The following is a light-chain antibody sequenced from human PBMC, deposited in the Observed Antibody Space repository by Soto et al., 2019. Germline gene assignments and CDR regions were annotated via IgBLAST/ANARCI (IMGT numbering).Light chain of an antibody. CDR3: QHFRA. CDR2: GAS. Sequence: MLTQSPCTLSLSPGERATPSCRASQSVSSSTYLAWYQQKPGRAPRLLIYGASTRATGIPARFSGSGSGTAFTLTISRLEPEDFVLYYCQHFRAFGQGTRLEI. CDR1: QSVSSSTY. J-gene: IGKJ5*01. V-gene: IGKV3-20*01.